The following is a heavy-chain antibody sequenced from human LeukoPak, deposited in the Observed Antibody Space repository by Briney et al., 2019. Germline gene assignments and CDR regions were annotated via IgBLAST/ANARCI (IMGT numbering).Heavy chain of an antibody. J-gene: IGHJ4*02. V-gene: IGHV1-69*13. CDR2: IIPIFGTA. CDR1: GGTFSSYA. CDR3: ASYSSGWHGVY. D-gene: IGHD6-19*01. Sequence: GASVKVSCKAPGGTFSSYAISWVRQAPGQGLEWMGGIIPIFGTANYAQKFQGRVTITADESTSTAYMELSSLRSEDTAVYYCASYSSGWHGVYWGQGTLVTVSS.